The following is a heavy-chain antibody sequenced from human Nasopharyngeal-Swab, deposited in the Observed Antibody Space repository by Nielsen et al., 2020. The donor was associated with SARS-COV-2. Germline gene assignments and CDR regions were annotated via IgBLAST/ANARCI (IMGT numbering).Heavy chain of an antibody. D-gene: IGHD6-13*01. J-gene: IGHJ6*02. CDR3: ARDVRFSSVDGTSYNGMDV. CDR2: INTNTGNP. CDR1: GYTFNKYV. Sequence: ASVKVSCKASGYTFNKYVLSWVRQAPGQGLEWMGWINTNTGNPTYAQGFTGRYVFSLDTSVSTAYLQISSLDAEDTAVYYCARDVRFSSVDGTSYNGMDVWGQGTTVTVSS. V-gene: IGHV7-4-1*02.